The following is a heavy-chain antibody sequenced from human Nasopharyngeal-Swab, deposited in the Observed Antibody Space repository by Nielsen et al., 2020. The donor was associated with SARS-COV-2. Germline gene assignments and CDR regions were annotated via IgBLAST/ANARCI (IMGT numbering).Heavy chain of an antibody. Sequence: GESLKISCKGSGFVFSSYGMHWVRQAPGKGLEWLAVISFQGRNKNYGESVRGRFSISRDNGRNTSYLQLNSLRPEDTAIYYCAKDPGSGYVSGMDVWGHGTTVTVSS. CDR1: GFVFSSYG. CDR2: ISFQGRNK. V-gene: IGHV3-30*18. CDR3: AKDPGSGYVSGMDV. J-gene: IGHJ6*02. D-gene: IGHD5-12*01.